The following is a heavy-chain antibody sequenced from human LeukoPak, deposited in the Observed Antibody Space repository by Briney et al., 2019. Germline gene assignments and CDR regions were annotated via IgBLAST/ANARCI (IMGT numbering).Heavy chain of an antibody. Sequence: ASVKVSCKSSGYTFTSYGISGVRQAPGQGLEWMGWISAYNGNTNYAQKLQGRVTMTTDTSTSTAYMELRSLRSDDTAVYYCARENDYVWGSYRSNFDYWGQGTLVTVSP. D-gene: IGHD3-16*02. J-gene: IGHJ4*02. V-gene: IGHV1-18*01. CDR2: ISAYNGNT. CDR1: GYTFTSYG. CDR3: ARENDYVWGSYRSNFDY.